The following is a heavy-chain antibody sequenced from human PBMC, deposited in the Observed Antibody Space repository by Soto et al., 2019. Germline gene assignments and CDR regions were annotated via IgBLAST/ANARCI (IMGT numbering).Heavy chain of an antibody. Sequence: PSETLSLTCAVSGGSISSSNWWSWVRQPPGKGLEWIGEIYHSGSTNYNPSLKSRVNKSVDKSKNQFSLKLSSVTAAEKAVYFCAREITLVRGVKFSWFDPWGQGTLVTVSS. V-gene: IGHV4-4*02. CDR1: GGSISSSNW. CDR3: AREITLVRGVKFSWFDP. J-gene: IGHJ5*02. D-gene: IGHD3-10*01. CDR2: IYHSGST.